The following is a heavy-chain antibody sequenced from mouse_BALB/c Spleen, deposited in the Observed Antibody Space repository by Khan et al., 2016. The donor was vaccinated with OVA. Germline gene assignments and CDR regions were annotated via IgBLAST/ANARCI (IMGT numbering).Heavy chain of an antibody. D-gene: IGHD1-1*02. J-gene: IGHJ2*01. Sequence: DLVKPGASVKLSCKASGYTFTSYWINWIKQRPGQGLEWIGRIAPGSGSTYYNEMFKGKATLTVDTSSSTAYIQLSSLSSEDSAVYFCARAMGGKVPLDYWCQGTTLTVSS. V-gene: IGHV1S41*01. CDR3: ARAMGGKVPLDY. CDR2: IAPGSGST. CDR1: GYTFTSYW.